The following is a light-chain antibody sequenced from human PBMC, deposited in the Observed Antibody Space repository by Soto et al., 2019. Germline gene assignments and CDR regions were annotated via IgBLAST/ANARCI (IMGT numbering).Light chain of an antibody. J-gene: IGKJ1*01. Sequence: EIVLTQSPGTLSLSPGERATLSCRASQSVTSTHLAWYQQKPGQAPRLLIYAASSRATGIPDRFSGSGSGTGFTLTISRLEPEDFAVYYCQQYVSSPWTCGQGTKVEIK. CDR3: QQYVSSPWT. V-gene: IGKV3-20*01. CDR1: QSVTSTH. CDR2: AAS.